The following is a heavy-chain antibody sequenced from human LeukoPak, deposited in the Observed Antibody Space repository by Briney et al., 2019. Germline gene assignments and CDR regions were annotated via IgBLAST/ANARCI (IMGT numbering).Heavy chain of an antibody. CDR2: INHSGST. Sequence: PSETLSLTCAVYGGSFSGYYLSWIRQPPGKGPEWMGEINHSGSTNYNPSLKSRVTISVDTSKNQFSLKLSSVTAADTAVYYCARGPRITIFGVVPYYMDVWGKGTTVTVSS. D-gene: IGHD3-3*01. CDR3: ARGPRITIFGVVPYYMDV. V-gene: IGHV4-34*01. CDR1: GGSFSGYY. J-gene: IGHJ6*03.